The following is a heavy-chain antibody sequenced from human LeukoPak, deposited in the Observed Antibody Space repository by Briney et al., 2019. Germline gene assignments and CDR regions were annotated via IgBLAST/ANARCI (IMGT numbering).Heavy chain of an antibody. CDR3: ASLRERSYYARGFDY. Sequence: PSETLSLTCTVSADSISSGSYYWSWIRPSAGKGLEWIGRICTSGSTNYNPSLKSRITISGDTSKNQFSLKMRSVTAADTAVYHCASLRERSYYARGFDYWGRGTLVTVSS. D-gene: IGHD1-26*01. V-gene: IGHV4-61*02. J-gene: IGHJ4*02. CDR1: ADSISSGSYY. CDR2: ICTSGST.